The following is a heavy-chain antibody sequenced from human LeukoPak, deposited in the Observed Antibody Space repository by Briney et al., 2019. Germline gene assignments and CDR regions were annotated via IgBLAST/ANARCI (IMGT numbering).Heavy chain of an antibody. CDR3: ASWFSSPSSNWFDP. V-gene: IGHV1-69*05. J-gene: IGHJ5*02. Sequence: SVKVSCKASGGTFSSYAISWVRQAPGQGLEWMGGIIPIFGTANYAQKFQGRVTITTDESTSTAYMELSSLRSADTAVYYCASWFSSPSSNWFDPWGQGTLVTVSS. CDR1: GGTFSSYA. CDR2: IIPIFGTA. D-gene: IGHD6-6*01.